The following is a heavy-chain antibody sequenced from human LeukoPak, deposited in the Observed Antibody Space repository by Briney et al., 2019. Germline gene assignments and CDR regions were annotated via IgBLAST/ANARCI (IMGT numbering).Heavy chain of an antibody. J-gene: IGHJ5*02. CDR1: GYTFTSYD. V-gene: IGHV1-8*01. CDR3: ARGPWSGSSWHDYNWFDP. Sequence: ASVKVSCKASGYTFTSYDINWVRQATGQGLEWMGWMNPNSGNTGYVQKFQGRVTMTRNTSISTAYMELSSLRSEDTAVYYCARGPWSGSSWHDYNWFDPWGQGTLVTVSS. CDR2: MNPNSGNT. D-gene: IGHD6-13*01.